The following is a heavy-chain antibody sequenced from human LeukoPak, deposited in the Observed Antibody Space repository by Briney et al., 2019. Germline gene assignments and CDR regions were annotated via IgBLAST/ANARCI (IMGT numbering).Heavy chain of an antibody. Sequence: SETLSLTCTVSGDSISSYYWSWIRQPPGKGLEWIGCLYYSGSTNYNPSLKSRVTISVDTSKNQFSLKLSSVTAADTAVYYCARRMGRDYDSLDYWGQGTLVTVSS. J-gene: IGHJ4*02. CDR1: GDSISSYY. CDR3: ARRMGRDYDSLDY. V-gene: IGHV4-59*08. D-gene: IGHD4-17*01. CDR2: LYYSGST.